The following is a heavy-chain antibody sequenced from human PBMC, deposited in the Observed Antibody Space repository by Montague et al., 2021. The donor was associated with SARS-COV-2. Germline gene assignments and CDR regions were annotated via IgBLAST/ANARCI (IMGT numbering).Heavy chain of an antibody. CDR2: VHHDGSSGSA. V-gene: IGHV4-59*01. Sequence: SETLSLTCTVSGGSFKNYYWSWIWQPPGKGLEWIGYVHHDGSSGSANYNPSVWSRVTISVDTSKKQFSLHLSSVTPADTAVYFCARVFDNSGYALDYWGQGTQVTVSS. CDR3: ARVFDNSGYALDY. D-gene: IGHD5-12*01. CDR1: GGSFKNYY. J-gene: IGHJ4*02.